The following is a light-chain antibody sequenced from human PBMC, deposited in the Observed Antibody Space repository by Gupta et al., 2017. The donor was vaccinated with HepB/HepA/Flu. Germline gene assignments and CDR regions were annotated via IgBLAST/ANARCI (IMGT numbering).Light chain of an antibody. Sequence: QSALTQPRSVSGSPGQSVTISCTGTSSDVGGYNYVSWYQQHPNKAPKLMIYDVSKRPSGVPDRFSGSKSGTTASLTISGLQAEDEADYYCCSYAGSYTFEVFGGGTKLTVL. J-gene: IGLJ2*01. CDR1: SSDVGGYNY. CDR2: DVS. CDR3: CSYAGSYTFEV. V-gene: IGLV2-11*01.